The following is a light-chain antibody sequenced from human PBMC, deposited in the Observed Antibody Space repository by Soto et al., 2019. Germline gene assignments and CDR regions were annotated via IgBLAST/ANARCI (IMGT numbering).Light chain of an antibody. CDR1: QSISTD. V-gene: IGKV3-15*01. Sequence: ERVMTQYPATLSVSPGELATLACRASQSISTDLAWYPPKPGQPPRLLIYSASTRATGVPARFTGSGSGSEFTLTISGLQSEDFAVYYCQRGHHWPLTFGHGTRLAI. CDR3: QRGHHWPLT. CDR2: SAS. J-gene: IGKJ2*01.